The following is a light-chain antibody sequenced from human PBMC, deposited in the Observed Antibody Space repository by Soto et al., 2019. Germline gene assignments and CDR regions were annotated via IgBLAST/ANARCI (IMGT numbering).Light chain of an antibody. Sequence: DIVMTQSPDSLAVSRGERATINCRSSQSVLSSSNNKNCLAWYQQKPGQPPKVLIYWASTRESGVPDRFSGSVSGTEFTLTISSLQSEDFAVYYCQQYNNWPRTFGQGTKVDIK. V-gene: IGKV4-1*01. CDR2: WAS. J-gene: IGKJ1*01. CDR1: QSVLSSSNNKNC. CDR3: QQYNNWPRT.